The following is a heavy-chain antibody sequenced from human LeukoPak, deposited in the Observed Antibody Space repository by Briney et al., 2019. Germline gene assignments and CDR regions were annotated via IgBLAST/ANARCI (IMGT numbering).Heavy chain of an antibody. V-gene: IGHV3-48*01. J-gene: IGHJ4*02. CDR3: ARDGGYGDYTPIY. CDR1: EFNFGSYS. D-gene: IGHD4-17*01. CDR2: ISVSGTNI. Sequence: GGSLRLSCAASEFNFGSYSMNWVRQAPGQGLEWVSFISVSGTNIHYADSVKGRFTISRDNSKNTLYLQMNSLRAEDTAVYYCARDGGYGDYTPIYWGQGTLVTVSS.